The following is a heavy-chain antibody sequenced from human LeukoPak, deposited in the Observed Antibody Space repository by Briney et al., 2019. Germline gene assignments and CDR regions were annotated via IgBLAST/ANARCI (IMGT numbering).Heavy chain of an antibody. CDR1: GFTFSSYS. CDR2: ISSSSSYI. J-gene: IGHJ4*02. Sequence: GGSLRLSCAASGFTFSSYSMNWVRQAPGKGLEWVSSISSSSSYIYYADSVKGRFTISRDNAKNSLYLQMNSLRAEDTAVYYCANSAYDSSGYMGYWGQGTLVTVSS. V-gene: IGHV3-21*01. D-gene: IGHD3-22*01. CDR3: ANSAYDSSGYMGY.